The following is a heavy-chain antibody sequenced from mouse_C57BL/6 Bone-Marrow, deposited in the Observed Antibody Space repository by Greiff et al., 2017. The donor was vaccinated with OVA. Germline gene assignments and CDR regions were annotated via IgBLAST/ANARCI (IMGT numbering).Heavy chain of an antibody. CDR1: GYSFTSYY. CDR2: IYPGSGNT. Sequence: QVQLQQSGPELVKPGASVKISCKASGYSFTSYYIHWVKQRPGQGLEWIGWIYPGSGNTKYNEKFKGKATLTADTSSSTAYMQLSSLTSEDSAVYYCATRGGLRPGWYFDVWGTGTTVTVSS. J-gene: IGHJ1*03. V-gene: IGHV1-66*01. D-gene: IGHD2-12*01. CDR3: ATRGGLRPGWYFDV.